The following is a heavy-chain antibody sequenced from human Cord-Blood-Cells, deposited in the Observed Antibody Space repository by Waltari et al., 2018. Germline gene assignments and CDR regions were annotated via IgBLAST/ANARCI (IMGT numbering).Heavy chain of an antibody. CDR1: GYTFTGYY. CDR3: ARDIERAELGIGY. Sequence: QVQLVQSGAEVKKPGASVKVSCKASGYTFTGYYMPWVGQAPGQGLEWMGWINPNSGGTNYAQKFQGRVTMTRDTSISTAYMELSRLRSDDTAVYYCARDIERAELGIGYWGQGTLVTVSS. CDR2: INPNSGGT. J-gene: IGHJ4*02. V-gene: IGHV1-2*02. D-gene: IGHD7-27*01.